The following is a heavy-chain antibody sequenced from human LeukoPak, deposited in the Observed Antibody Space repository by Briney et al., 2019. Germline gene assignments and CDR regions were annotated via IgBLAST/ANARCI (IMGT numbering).Heavy chain of an antibody. J-gene: IGHJ2*01. CDR3: ARSGSGSSSNDWYFDL. CDR2: IYYSGST. D-gene: IGHD6-6*01. V-gene: IGHV4-61*01. Sequence: PSETLSLTCTVSGGSVSSAFYYWSWIRQPPGKGLEWIGYIYYSGSTKSNPSLKSRVTISVDTSKNQFSLRLSSVTAADTAVYYCARSGSGSSSNDWYFDLWGRGTLVTVSS. CDR1: GGSVSSAFYY.